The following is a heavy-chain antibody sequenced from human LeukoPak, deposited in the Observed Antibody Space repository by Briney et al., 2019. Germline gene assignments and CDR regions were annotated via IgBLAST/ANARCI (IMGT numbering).Heavy chain of an antibody. D-gene: IGHD3-10*01. CDR1: GDSISSYY. Sequence: SETLSLTCTVSGDSISSYYWSWIRQPPGKGLEWIGYIYFSGSTNYKPSLKSRVTISVDTSKNQFSLKLSPVTVADTAVYYCARSSYYYAADAFDIWGQGTKVTVSS. V-gene: IGHV4-59*01. CDR2: IYFSGST. CDR3: ARSSYYYAADAFDI. J-gene: IGHJ3*02.